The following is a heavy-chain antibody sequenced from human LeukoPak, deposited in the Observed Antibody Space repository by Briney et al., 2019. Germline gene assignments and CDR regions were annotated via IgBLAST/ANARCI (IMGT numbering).Heavy chain of an antibody. CDR1: GFTFSSYA. CDR2: ISGSGDGT. Sequence: GGSLRLSCAASGFTFSSYAMSWVRQAPGTGLDWVSGISGSGDGTYYADSVKGRFTISRDNSKNTLYLHMNSLRAEDTAVYYCARDQDDYNSLPPLFQHWGQGTLVTVSS. CDR3: ARDQDDYNSLPPLFQH. V-gene: IGHV3-23*01. J-gene: IGHJ1*01. D-gene: IGHD5-24*01.